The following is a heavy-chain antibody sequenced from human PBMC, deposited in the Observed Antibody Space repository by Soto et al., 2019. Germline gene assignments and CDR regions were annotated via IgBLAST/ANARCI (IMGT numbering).Heavy chain of an antibody. CDR3: ARGIFGSGTANDY. CDR2: IPGDGSGT. Sequence: EVQLVESGGGLVQPGGSLRLSCAASGFTFSGSWMHWVRQAPGKGLVWVSRIPGDGSGTSYADFVKGRFTISRDDAKNTLFLQMNGLRAEDTAVYYCARGIFGSGTANDYWGQGTLVTVSS. V-gene: IGHV3-74*01. J-gene: IGHJ4*02. D-gene: IGHD3-10*01. CDR1: GFTFSGSW.